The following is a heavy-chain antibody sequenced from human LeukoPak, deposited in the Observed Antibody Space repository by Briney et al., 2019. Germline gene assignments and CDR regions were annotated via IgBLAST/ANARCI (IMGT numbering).Heavy chain of an antibody. D-gene: IGHD3-22*01. CDR2: IKSDGST. Sequence: PGGSLRPSCAASGFTFISYWMHWVRQAPGKGLVWVSRIKSDGSTNYADSVKGRFTISRDNAKNTLSLQMNSLRAEDTGVYYCARAPSEIGGYYPEYFRHWGQGTMVTVSS. CDR1: GFTFISYW. V-gene: IGHV3-74*01. J-gene: IGHJ1*01. CDR3: ARAPSEIGGYYPEYFRH.